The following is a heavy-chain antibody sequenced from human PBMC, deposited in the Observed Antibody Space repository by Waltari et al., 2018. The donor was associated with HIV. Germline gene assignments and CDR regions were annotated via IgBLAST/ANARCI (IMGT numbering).Heavy chain of an antibody. D-gene: IGHD3-16*01. CDR2: INYIGST. V-gene: IGHV4-39*07. CDR1: GGSISRTTCF. J-gene: IGHJ4*02. Sequence: QLQLQGSGPGLVKPSETLSLTCSVSGGSISRTTCFWGWLRLPPGKGLEWIGSINYIGSTYYTPSFTSRVTISVDTSKNQFSLKLASVTAADTAVYYCAKVGGEGNDDYYFDYWAQGTLVTVSS. CDR3: AKVGGEGNDDYYFDY.